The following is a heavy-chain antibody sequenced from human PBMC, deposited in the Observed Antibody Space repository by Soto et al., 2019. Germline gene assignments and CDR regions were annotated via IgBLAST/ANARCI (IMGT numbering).Heavy chain of an antibody. V-gene: IGHV3-48*03. D-gene: IGHD4-17*01. CDR2: ISSSGKTI. Sequence: EGQLVDSGGDLVQPGGSLRLSCVASGFTFSSYEMNWVRQAPGKGLEWVSYISSSGKTIHYADSVKGRFTISRDNAKNSLYLQMNSLRAEDTAVYYCARNNGDYEVYWGQGTLVTVSS. CDR1: GFTFSSYE. CDR3: ARNNGDYEVY. J-gene: IGHJ4*02.